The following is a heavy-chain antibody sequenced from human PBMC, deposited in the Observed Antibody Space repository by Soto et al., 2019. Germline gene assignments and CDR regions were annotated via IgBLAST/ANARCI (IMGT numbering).Heavy chain of an antibody. Sequence: SETLSLTCTVSGGSISSYYWSWIRQPPGKGLEWIGYIYYSGSTNYNPSLKSRVTISVDTSKNQFSLKLSSVTAADTAVYYCARYYLSKLRFVSDGNWFYPRGQRTLVPVS. J-gene: IGHJ5*02. CDR2: IYYSGST. D-gene: IGHD5-12*01. CDR1: GGSISSYY. V-gene: IGHV4-59*08. CDR3: ARYYLSKLRFVSDGNWFYP.